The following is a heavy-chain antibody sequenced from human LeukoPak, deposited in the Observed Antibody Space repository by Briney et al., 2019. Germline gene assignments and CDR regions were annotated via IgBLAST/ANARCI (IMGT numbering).Heavy chain of an antibody. CDR2: ISYDGSNK. Sequence: PGRSLRLSCAASGFTFSSYGMHWVRQTPGKGLEWVAVISYDGSNKYYADSVKGRFTISRDNSKNTLYLQMNSLRAEDTAVYYCAKMSDKVISGWYEDYWGQGTLVTVSS. J-gene: IGHJ4*02. D-gene: IGHD6-19*01. CDR1: GFTFSSYG. CDR3: AKMSDKVISGWYEDY. V-gene: IGHV3-30*18.